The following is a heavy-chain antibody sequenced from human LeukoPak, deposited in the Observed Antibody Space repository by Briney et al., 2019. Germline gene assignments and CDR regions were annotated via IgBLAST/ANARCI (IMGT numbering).Heavy chain of an antibody. J-gene: IGHJ6*03. CDR2: IYHSGSS. D-gene: IGHD3-10*01. V-gene: IGHV4-4*02. CDR3: ARAVYYYGSGTYYYYMDV. Sequence: PSETLSLTCAVSGGSISTGNWWSWVRQSPDKGLEWIGEIYHSGSSNYNPSLKGRVTISVDTSKNQFSLKLSSVTAADTAVYYCARAVYYYGSGTYYYYMDVWGKGTTVTISS. CDR1: GGSISTGNW.